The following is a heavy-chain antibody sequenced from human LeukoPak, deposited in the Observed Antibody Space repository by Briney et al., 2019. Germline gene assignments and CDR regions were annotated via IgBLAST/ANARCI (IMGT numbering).Heavy chain of an antibody. CDR2: INPKTGDT. CDR3: ARGYYGMDV. Sequence: GASVKVSCKASGYTFTGQYLYWARQTPGQGLEWMGWINPKTGDTDSAQNFQGRGTMTRDTSITTVDMELSSLTSDATAVYYCARGYYGMDVWGQGTTVTVS. V-gene: IGHV1-2*02. CDR1: GYTFTGQY. J-gene: IGHJ6*02.